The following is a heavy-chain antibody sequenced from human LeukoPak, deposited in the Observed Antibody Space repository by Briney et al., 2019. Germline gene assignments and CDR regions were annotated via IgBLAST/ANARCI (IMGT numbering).Heavy chain of an antibody. CDR2: IKKDGNEK. CDR1: GFTFSSYW. V-gene: IGHV3-7*05. CDR3: ARARSGSERKAYYFDY. D-gene: IGHD3-10*01. Sequence: GGSLRLSCAASGFTFSSYWMSWVRQAPGKGLEWVANIKKDGNEKYYVDSVKGRFSISRDNAKNSMDLQMNSLRAEDTAVYYCARARSGSERKAYYFDYWGQGTLVTVSS. J-gene: IGHJ4*02.